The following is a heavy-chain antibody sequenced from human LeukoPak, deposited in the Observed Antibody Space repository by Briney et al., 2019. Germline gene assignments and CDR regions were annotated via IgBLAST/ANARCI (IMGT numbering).Heavy chain of an antibody. J-gene: IGHJ4*02. CDR1: GFTFDDYG. V-gene: IGHV3-9*01. D-gene: IGHD6-25*01. CDR2: ISWNSDSV. CDR3: ASSVGWALRYYFDY. Sequence: GGSLRLSCAASGFTFDDYGMHWVRQAPGKGLEWVSGISWNSDSVGYADSVKGRFTISRDNAENSLYLQMNSLRAEDTAFYYCASSVGWALRYYFDYWGQGTLVTVSS.